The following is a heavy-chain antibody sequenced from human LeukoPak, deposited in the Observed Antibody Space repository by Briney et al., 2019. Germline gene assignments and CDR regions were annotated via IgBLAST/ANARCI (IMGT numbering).Heavy chain of an antibody. J-gene: IGHJ4*02. CDR1: GGSFSGYY. V-gene: IGHV4-59*01. CDR2: VYYSGST. CDR3: ARGGDLDY. Sequence: KPSETLSLTCAVYGGSFSGYYWNWIRQAPGKGLEWIGYVYYSGSTNYNPSLKSRVTISVDMSKNQFSLKLTSVTAADTAMYYCARGGDLDYWGQGTLVTVSS.